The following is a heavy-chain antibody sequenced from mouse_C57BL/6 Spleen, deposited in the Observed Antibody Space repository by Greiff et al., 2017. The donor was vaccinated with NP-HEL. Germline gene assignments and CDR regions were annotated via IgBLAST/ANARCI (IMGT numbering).Heavy chain of an antibody. D-gene: IGHD2-4*01. J-gene: IGHJ3*01. CDR2: ISSGSSTI. Sequence: EVMLVESGGGLVKPGGSLKLSCAASGFTFSDYGMHWVRQAPEKGLEWVAYISSGSSTIYYADTVKGRFTISRDNAKNTLFLQMTSLRSEDTAMYYCARGGYYDYDRFAYWGQGTLVTVSA. CDR1: GFTFSDYG. CDR3: ARGGYYDYDRFAY. V-gene: IGHV5-17*01.